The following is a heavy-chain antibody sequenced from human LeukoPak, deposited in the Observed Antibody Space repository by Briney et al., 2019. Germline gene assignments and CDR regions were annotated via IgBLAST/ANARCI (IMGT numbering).Heavy chain of an antibody. D-gene: IGHD2-21*02. CDR3: AKDPWSPVVVTAIDY. V-gene: IGHV3-23*01. CDR1: GFTFSSYA. CDR2: ISGSGGST. Sequence: PGGSLRLSCAASGFTFSSYAMSWVRQAPGKGLEWVSAISGSGGSTYYADSVKGRFTISRDNSKNTRYLQMNSLRAEDTAVYYCAKDPWSPVVVTAIDYWGQGTLVTVSS. J-gene: IGHJ4*02.